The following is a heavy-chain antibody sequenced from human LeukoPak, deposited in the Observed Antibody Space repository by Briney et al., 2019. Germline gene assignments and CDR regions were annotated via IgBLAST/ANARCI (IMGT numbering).Heavy chain of an antibody. CDR3: ARGVYYYDTSGYFY. CDR2: INHGGGT. Sequence: PSETLSLTCAVYGGSFSGYYWSWIRHPPGKGLEWMGEINHGGGTNYNPSLKSRVTISVDTSKNQFSLKLSSVTAADTAVYYCARGVYYYDTSGYFYWGQGTLVTVSS. J-gene: IGHJ4*02. D-gene: IGHD3-22*01. CDR1: GGSFSGYY. V-gene: IGHV4-34*01.